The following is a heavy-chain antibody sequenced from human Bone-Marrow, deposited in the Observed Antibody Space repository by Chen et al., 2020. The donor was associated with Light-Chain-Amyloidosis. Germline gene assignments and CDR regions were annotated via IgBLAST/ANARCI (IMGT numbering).Heavy chain of an antibody. CDR3: AKAVARWLLLQPDY. D-gene: IGHD5-12*01. V-gene: IGHV3-30*02. J-gene: IGHJ4*02. CDR1: GFTFSSYG. Sequence: QVQLVASGGGVVQPGGSLRLSCAASGFTFSSYGLHWVRQAPGKGLEWVAFIRHDGSNKYYADSVKGRFTISRDNSKNTLYLQMNSLRAEDTAVYFCAKAVARWLLLQPDYWGQGTLVTVSS. CDR2: IRHDGSNK.